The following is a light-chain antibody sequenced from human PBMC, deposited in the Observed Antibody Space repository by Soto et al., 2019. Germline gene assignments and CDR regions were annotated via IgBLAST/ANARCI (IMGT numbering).Light chain of an antibody. CDR2: DAF. CDR1: QSVRSN. Sequence: EVVMTQSPATLSVSPGERATLSCRASQSVRSNLAWYQQKPGQAPRLLMYDAFTRATGIPARFSGSGSGTEFTLTISSLQSEDFAVYYCQQYNDWPPYTFGQGTKLEIK. J-gene: IGKJ2*01. V-gene: IGKV3-15*01. CDR3: QQYNDWPPYT.